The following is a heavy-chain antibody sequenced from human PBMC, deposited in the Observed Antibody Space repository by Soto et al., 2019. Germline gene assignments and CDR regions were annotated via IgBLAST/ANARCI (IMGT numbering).Heavy chain of an antibody. CDR2: IYHSGST. V-gene: IGHV4-38-2*01. J-gene: IGHJ5*02. CDR3: ARVGPSNLAAAIDP. CDR1: GYSISSGYY. Sequence: PSETLSLTCAVSGYSISSGYYWGWIRQPPGKGLEWIGSIYHSGSTYYNPSLKSRVTISVDTSKNQFSLKLSSVTAADTAVYYCARVGPSNLAAAIDPWGQGTLVTVSS. D-gene: IGHD6-13*01.